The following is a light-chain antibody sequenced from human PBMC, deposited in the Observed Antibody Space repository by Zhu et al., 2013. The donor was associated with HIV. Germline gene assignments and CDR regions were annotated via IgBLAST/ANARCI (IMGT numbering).Light chain of an antibody. Sequence: EIVVTQSPLSLTVTPGESASISCRSSQSLVRSNGDNYLDWYLQKPGRSPQLLIYLGSNRASGVPDRFSGSGSGTDFTLKIRRVEAEDVGVYYCMQALQFLGTFGQGTKVEIK. J-gene: IGKJ1*01. CDR2: LGS. CDR3: MQALQFLGT. V-gene: IGKV2-28*01. CDR1: QSLVRSNGDNY.